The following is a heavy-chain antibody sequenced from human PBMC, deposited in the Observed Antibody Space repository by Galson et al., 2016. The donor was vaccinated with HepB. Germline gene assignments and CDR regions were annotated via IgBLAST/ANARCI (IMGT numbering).Heavy chain of an antibody. Sequence: SLRLSCAASGFTFRNHDMHWVRQATGKGLEWVSAIGSTGDTYYSGSVKGRFTISREKAEKSVSLQMKSPRAGDTAVYYCARALNSSSPYGRRYYGSDVWGQGTTVTVSS. CDR1: GFTFRNHD. CDR3: ARALNSSSPYGRRYYGSDV. V-gene: IGHV3-13*01. CDR2: IGSTGDT. D-gene: IGHD6-13*01. J-gene: IGHJ6*02.